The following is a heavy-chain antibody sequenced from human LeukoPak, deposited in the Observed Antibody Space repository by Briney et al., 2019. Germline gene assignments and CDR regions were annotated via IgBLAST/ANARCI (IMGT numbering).Heavy chain of an antibody. CDR3: ARARGSGYCSGGSCYLVDYYYGMDV. V-gene: IGHV3-74*01. Sequence: PGGSLRLSCAASGFTFSSYWMHWVRQAPGKGLVWVSRINSDGSSTSYADSVKGRFTISRDNAKNTLYLQMNSLRAEDTAVYYCARARGSGYCSGGSCYLVDYYYGMDVWGQGTTVTVSS. J-gene: IGHJ6*02. CDR2: INSDGSST. CDR1: GFTFSSYW. D-gene: IGHD2-15*01.